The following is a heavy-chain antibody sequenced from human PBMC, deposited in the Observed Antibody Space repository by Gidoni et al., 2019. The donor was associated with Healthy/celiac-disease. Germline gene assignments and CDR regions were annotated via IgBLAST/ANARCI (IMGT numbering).Heavy chain of an antibody. CDR2: INHSGST. J-gene: IGHJ2*01. D-gene: IGHD6-13*01. Sequence: QVQLQQWGAGLVKPSETLSLTCAVYGGSFSGYYWSWIRQPPGKGLEWIGQINHSGSTNYNPSLKSRVTISVDTSKNQFSRKLSSVTAADTAVYYCARRKRIAKIPNWYFDLWGRGTLVTVSS. V-gene: IGHV4-34*01. CDR1: GGSFSGYY. CDR3: ARRKRIAKIPNWYFDL.